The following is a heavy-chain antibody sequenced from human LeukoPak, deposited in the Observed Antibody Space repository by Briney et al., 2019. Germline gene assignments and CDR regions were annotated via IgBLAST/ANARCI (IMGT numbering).Heavy chain of an antibody. Sequence: GESLKISCKGSGYSFTSYRIGWVRQMPGKGLEWMGIIYPGDSDTRYSPSFQGQVTISADKSISTAYLQWSSLKASDTAMYYCARYLYSSGYYYYFDYWGQGTLVTVSS. CDR3: ARYLYSSGYYYYFDY. CDR1: GYSFTSYR. CDR2: IYPGDSDT. J-gene: IGHJ4*02. V-gene: IGHV5-51*01. D-gene: IGHD3-22*01.